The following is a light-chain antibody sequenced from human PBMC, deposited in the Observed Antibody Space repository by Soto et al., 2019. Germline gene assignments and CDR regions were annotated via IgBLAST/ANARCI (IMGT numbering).Light chain of an antibody. J-gene: IGKJ4*01. CDR2: DAS. CDR3: QQRSNWLT. Sequence: EIVMTQSPATLSVSPGESATLSCRASQSVSSNLAWYQLKPGQAPRLLIYDASTRATGVPARFSGSGSGTDFTLTISSLEPEDFAVYYCQQRSNWLTFGGGTKVDIK. CDR1: QSVSSN. V-gene: IGKV3-11*01.